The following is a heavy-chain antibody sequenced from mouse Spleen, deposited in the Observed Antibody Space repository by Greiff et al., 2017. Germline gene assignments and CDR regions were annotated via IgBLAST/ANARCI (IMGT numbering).Heavy chain of an antibody. J-gene: IGHJ1*01. CDR3: ARSDYGDYYWYFDV. Sequence: EVQLQQSGPELVKPGASVKISCKASGYTFTDYYMNWVKQSHGKSLEWIGDINPNNGGTSYNQKFKGKATLTVDKSSSTAYMELRSLTSEDSAVYYCARSDYGDYYWYFDVWGAGTTVTVSS. CDR1: GYTFTDYY. D-gene: IGHD2-13*01. V-gene: IGHV1-26*01. CDR2: INPNNGGT.